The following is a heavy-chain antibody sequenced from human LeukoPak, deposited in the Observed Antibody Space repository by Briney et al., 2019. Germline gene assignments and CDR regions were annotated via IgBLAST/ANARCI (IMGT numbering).Heavy chain of an antibody. Sequence: SETLSLTCTVSGGSISSYYWSWIRQPPGKGLEWIGYIYYSGNTNYNPSLKSRVTISVDTSKNQFSLKLSSVTAADTAVCYCARVLGGRITIFGVVSYMDVWGKGTTVTVSS. V-gene: IGHV4-59*01. CDR1: GGSISSYY. J-gene: IGHJ6*03. CDR2: IYYSGNT. CDR3: ARVLGGRITIFGVVSYMDV. D-gene: IGHD3-3*01.